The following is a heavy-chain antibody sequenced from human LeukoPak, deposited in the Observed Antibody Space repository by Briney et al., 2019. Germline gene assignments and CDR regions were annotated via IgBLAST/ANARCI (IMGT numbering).Heavy chain of an antibody. V-gene: IGHV4-59*08. J-gene: IGHJ4*02. CDR2: IYYSGDT. D-gene: IGHD6-6*01. Sequence: SETLSLTCTVSGGSISNYYWSWIRQPPGKGLEWIGYIYYSGDTTHNPSLKSRVTISVDASKNQFSLKLTSVTAADTAVYYCARPDSRRARFPLDYWGQGTLVTVSS. CDR1: GGSISNYY. CDR3: ARPDSRRARFPLDY.